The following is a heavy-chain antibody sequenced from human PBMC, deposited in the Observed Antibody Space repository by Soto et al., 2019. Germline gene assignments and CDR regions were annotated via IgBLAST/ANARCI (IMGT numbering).Heavy chain of an antibody. Sequence: SETLSLTCTVSGGSISSYYWSWIRQPPGKGLEWIGYIYYSGSTNYNPSLKSRVTISVDTSKNQFSLKLSSVTAADTAVYYCARDSVGWNDDYYYYYMDVWGKGTTVTVSS. V-gene: IGHV4-59*01. CDR1: GGSISSYY. CDR2: IYYSGST. J-gene: IGHJ6*03. D-gene: IGHD1-1*01. CDR3: ARDSVGWNDDYYYYYMDV.